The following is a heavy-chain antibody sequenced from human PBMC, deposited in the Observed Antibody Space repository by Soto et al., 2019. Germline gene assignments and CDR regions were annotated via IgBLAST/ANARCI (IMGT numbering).Heavy chain of an antibody. CDR3: AKERTGYYYGLDV. D-gene: IGHD6-13*01. V-gene: IGHV3-30*18. CDR1: GFTFTTYG. CDR2: ISSDGSKN. J-gene: IGHJ6*02. Sequence: QVQLVESGGGVVQPGRSLRLSCAASGFTFTTYGIHWVRQAPGKGLEWVAVISSDGSKNYFADSVRGRFTISRDNSKNTVYLQINNVRAEDTAVYYCAKERTGYYYGLDVWGQGTTVVVSS.